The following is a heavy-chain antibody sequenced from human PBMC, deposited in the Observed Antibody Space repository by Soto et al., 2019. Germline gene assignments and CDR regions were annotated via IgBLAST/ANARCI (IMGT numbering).Heavy chain of an antibody. J-gene: IGHJ6*02. CDR2: ISYDGSNK. Sequence: VRLSCAASGFTFSSYGMHWVRQAPGKGLEWVAVISYDGSNKYYADSVKGRFTISRDNSKNTLYLQMNSLRAEDTAVYYCAKGGGYCSGGSCYKEDYYYYCGMDVWGQGTTVTVSS. CDR1: GFTFSSYG. CDR3: AKGGGYCSGGSCYKEDYYYYCGMDV. V-gene: IGHV3-30*18. D-gene: IGHD2-15*01.